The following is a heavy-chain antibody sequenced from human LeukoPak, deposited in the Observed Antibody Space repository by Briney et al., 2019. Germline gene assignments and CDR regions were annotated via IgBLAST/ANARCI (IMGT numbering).Heavy chain of an antibody. V-gene: IGHV3-30-3*01. CDR1: GFTFSSYA. CDR2: ISYDGSNK. CDR3: ARGYGGFLFDY. Sequence: GGPLRLLCAASGFTFSSYAMHWVRQAPGKGLEWVAVISYDGSNKYYADSVKGRFTISRDNSKNTLYLQMNSLRAEDTAVYYCARGYGGFLFDYWGQGTLVTVSS. J-gene: IGHJ4*02. D-gene: IGHD2-21*01.